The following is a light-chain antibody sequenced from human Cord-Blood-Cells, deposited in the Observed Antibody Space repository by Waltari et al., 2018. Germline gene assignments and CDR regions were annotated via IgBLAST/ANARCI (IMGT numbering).Light chain of an antibody. J-gene: IGLJ3*02. CDR3: SSYTSSSTLA. Sequence: QSALTQPASVSGSPGQSITISCTGTSSDVGGYNYVSWYQQHPGKAPKLMIYDVSKRPSGVSNRFSGSKSGNTASLTISGLQAEDDADYYCSSYTSSSTLAFGGGTKLTVL. CDR1: SSDVGGYNY. V-gene: IGLV2-14*01. CDR2: DVS.